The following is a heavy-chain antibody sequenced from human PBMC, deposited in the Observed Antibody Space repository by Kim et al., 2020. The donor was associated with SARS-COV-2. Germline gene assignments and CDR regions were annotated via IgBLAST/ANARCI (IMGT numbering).Heavy chain of an antibody. J-gene: IGHJ5*02. D-gene: IGHD3-10*01. CDR2: IYYSGST. Sequence: SETLSLTCTVSCGSISSYYWSWIRQPPGKGLEWIGYIYYSGSTNYNPSLKSRVTISVDTSKNQFSLKLSSVTAADTAVYYCARSNHRSGYYYGSGTNGAFDHWGQGTLVTVSS. CDR1: CGSISSYY. CDR3: ARSNHRSGYYYGSGTNGAFDH. V-gene: IGHV4-59*13.